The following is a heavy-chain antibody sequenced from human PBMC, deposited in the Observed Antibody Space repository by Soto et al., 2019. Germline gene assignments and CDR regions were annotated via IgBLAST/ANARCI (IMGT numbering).Heavy chain of an antibody. J-gene: IGHJ6*02. D-gene: IGHD2-21*02. CDR1: GDSVSSNSAA. CDR2: TYYRSPWYN. V-gene: IGHV6-1*01. CDR3: APARAGDSYLTDYYYYGMDV. Sequence: SPTRERACAISGDSVSSNSAAWNWSRQSPSRGLEWLGRTYYRSPWYNYYAVSVKSRITITPDTSKNHFSLQLNSVTPQDTAVYYSAPARAGDSYLTDYYYYGMDVWGQGTTVTVSS.